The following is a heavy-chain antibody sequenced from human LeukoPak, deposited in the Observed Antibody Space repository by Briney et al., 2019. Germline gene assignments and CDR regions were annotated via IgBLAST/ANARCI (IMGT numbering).Heavy chain of an antibody. V-gene: IGHV4-59*01. CDR1: GGSISSYY. Sequence: SETLSLTCTVSGGSISSYYWSWIRQPPGKGLEWIGYIYYSGSTNYKSSLKSRVTMSVDTSKNQFSLKLNSVTAADTAVYYCARDQGVAGRDAFDIWGQGTMVTVSS. D-gene: IGHD6-19*01. J-gene: IGHJ3*02. CDR3: ARDQGVAGRDAFDI. CDR2: IYYSGST.